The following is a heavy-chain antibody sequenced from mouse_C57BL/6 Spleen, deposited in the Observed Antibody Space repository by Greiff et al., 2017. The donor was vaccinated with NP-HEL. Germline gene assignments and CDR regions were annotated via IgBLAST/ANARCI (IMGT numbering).Heavy chain of an antibody. CDR2: ISDGGSYT. J-gene: IGHJ4*01. D-gene: IGHD2-4*01. CDR3: ARGDDYDRVYAMDY. CDR1: GFTFSSYA. V-gene: IGHV5-4*01. Sequence: EVQLQESGGGLVKPGGSLKLSCAASGFTFSSYAMSWVRQTPEKRLEWVATISDGGSYTYYPDNVKGRFTISRDNAKNNLYLQMSHLKSEDTAMYYCARGDDYDRVYAMDYWGQGTSVTVSS.